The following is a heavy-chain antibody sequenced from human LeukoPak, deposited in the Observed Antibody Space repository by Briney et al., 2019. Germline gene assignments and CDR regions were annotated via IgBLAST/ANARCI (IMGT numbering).Heavy chain of an antibody. V-gene: IGHV4-34*01. CDR2: INHSGST. Sequence: NPSETLSLTCAVYGGSFSGYYWSWIRQPPGKGLEWIGEINHSGSTNYNPSLKSRVTISVDTSKSQFSLKLSSVTAADTAVYYCARGHEYSSSPPLDYWGQGTLVTVSS. D-gene: IGHD6-6*01. CDR3: ARGHEYSSSPPLDY. J-gene: IGHJ4*02. CDR1: GGSFSGYY.